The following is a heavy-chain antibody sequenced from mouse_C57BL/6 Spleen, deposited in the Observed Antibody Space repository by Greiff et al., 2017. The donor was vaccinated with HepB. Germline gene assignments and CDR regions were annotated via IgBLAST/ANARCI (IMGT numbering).Heavy chain of an antibody. D-gene: IGHD2-2*01. V-gene: IGHV1-69*01. J-gene: IGHJ3*01. CDR2: IDPSDSYT. Sequence: VQLQQPGAELVMPGASVKLSCKASGYTFTSYWMHWVKQRPGQGLEWIGEIDPSDSYTNYNQKFKGKSTLTVDKSSSTAYMQLSSLASEDSAVYYCASFVGVTYWGQGTLVTVSA. CDR3: ASFVGVTY. CDR1: GYTFTSYW.